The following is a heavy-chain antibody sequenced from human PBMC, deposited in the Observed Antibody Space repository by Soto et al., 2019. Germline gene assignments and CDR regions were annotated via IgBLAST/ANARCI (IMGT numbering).Heavy chain of an antibody. CDR1: GASITFGGYS. V-gene: IGHV4-30-2*01. CDR3: ARGGGSDSFDY. Sequence: SETLSLTCTVSGASITFGGYSWSWIRQTPGKGLEWIGYINHLETTFYNPSFESRLTLSIDRAKNQFSLRLHSMSAADRAVYFCARGGGSDSFDYWGQGILVTVS. D-gene: IGHD1-26*01. CDR2: INHLETT. J-gene: IGHJ4*02.